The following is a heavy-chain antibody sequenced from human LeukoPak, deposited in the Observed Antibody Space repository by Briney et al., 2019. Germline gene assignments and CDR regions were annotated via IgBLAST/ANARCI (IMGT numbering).Heavy chain of an antibody. V-gene: IGHV1-69*13. CDR1: GGTFSSYA. CDR3: ARPASSSSLPPYYYHYYYMDV. D-gene: IGHD6-6*01. J-gene: IGHJ6*03. CDR2: IIPIFGTA. Sequence: SVKVSCKASGGTFSSYAISWVRQAPGQGLEWMGGIIPIFGTANYAQKFQGRVTITADESTSTAYMELSSLRSEDTAVYYCARPASSSSLPPYYYHYYYMDVWGKGTTVTVSS.